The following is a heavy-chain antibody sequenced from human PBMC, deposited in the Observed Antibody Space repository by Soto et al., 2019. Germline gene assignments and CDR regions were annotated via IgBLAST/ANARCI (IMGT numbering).Heavy chain of an antibody. CDR2: IRPSGGRT. CDR3: AREPNESYYFDY. CDR1: GYTFTNYY. Sequence: ASVKVSCKASGYTFTNYYIHWVRQAPGQGLEWLGIIRPSGGRTEYAQRFQGRVTMTRDTSTSTVYMELTSLTSEDTAVYYCAREPNESYYFDYWGQGTLITVSS. D-gene: IGHD5-18*01. V-gene: IGHV1-46*01. J-gene: IGHJ4*02.